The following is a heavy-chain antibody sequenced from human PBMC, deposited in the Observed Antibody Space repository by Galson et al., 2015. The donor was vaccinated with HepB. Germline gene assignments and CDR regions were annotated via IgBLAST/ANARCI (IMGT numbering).Heavy chain of an antibody. J-gene: IGHJ5*02. CDR3: ARLPTGGYWFDP. CDR1: GGTFSSYA. CDR2: IIPIFGIA. V-gene: IGHV1-69*13. Sequence: SVKVSCKASGGTFSSYAISWVRQAPGQGLEWMGGIIPIFGIANYAQKFQGRVTITADESTSTAYMELSSLRSEDTAVYYCARLPTGGYWFDPWGQGTLVTVSS. D-gene: IGHD1-14*01.